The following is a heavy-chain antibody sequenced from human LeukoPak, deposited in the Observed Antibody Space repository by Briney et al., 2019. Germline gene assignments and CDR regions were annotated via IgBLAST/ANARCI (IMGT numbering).Heavy chain of an antibody. J-gene: IGHJ4*02. CDR2: ISGSGGST. CDR3: AKDRSARGAIAGGY. CDR1: GFTFSSYA. V-gene: IGHV3-23*01. Sequence: GGSLRLSCAASGFTFSSYAMSWVRQAPGKGLEWVSAISGSGGSTYYADSVKGRFTISRDNSKNTLYLQMNSLRAEDTAVYYRAKDRSARGAIAGGYWGQGTLDTVSS. D-gene: IGHD3-10*01.